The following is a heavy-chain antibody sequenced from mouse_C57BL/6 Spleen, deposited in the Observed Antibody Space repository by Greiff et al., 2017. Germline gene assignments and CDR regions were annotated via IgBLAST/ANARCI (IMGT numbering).Heavy chain of an antibody. D-gene: IGHD2-3*01. Sequence: QVQLQQSGAELVKPGASVKISCKASGYAFSSYWMNWVKQRPGKGLEWIGQIYPGDGDTNYNGKFKGKATLTADNSSSTAYMQLSRLTSDNSAVDFCAKVDGYYVDYWGQGTTLTVSS. CDR2: IYPGDGDT. CDR1: GYAFSSYW. V-gene: IGHV1-80*01. J-gene: IGHJ2*01. CDR3: AKVDGYYVDY.